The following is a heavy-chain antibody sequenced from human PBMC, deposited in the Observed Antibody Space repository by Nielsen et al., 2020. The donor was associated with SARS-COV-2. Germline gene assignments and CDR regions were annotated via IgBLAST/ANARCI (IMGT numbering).Heavy chain of an antibody. J-gene: IGHJ6*02. CDR1: GGSVSSGGYY. V-gene: IGHV4-31*03. D-gene: IGHD5-12*01. CDR3: ARESSGYDHYNYGMDV. CDR2: IYFSGRT. Sequence: LRLSCTVSGGSVSSGGYYWSWIRHHPGKGLEWIGYIYFSGRTCYNPSLKSRVTISVDTSKNQFSLSLRSVTAADTAVYYCARESSGYDHYNYGMDVWGQGTTVTVSS.